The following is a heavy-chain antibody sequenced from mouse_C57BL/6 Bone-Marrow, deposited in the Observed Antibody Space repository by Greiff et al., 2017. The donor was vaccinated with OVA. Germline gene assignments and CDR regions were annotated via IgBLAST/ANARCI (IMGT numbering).Heavy chain of an antibody. CDR1: GFSLTSYA. CDR3: ARGDYYGSSWYFDV. V-gene: IGHV2-9-1*01. Sequence: VQLQQSGPGLVAPSQSLSITCTVSGFSLTSYAISWVRQPPGKGLEWLGVIWTGGGTNYNSALKSRLSISKDNSKSQVFLKMNSLQTDDTARYYCARGDYYGSSWYFDVWGTGTTVTVSS. J-gene: IGHJ1*03. CDR2: IWTGGGT. D-gene: IGHD1-1*01.